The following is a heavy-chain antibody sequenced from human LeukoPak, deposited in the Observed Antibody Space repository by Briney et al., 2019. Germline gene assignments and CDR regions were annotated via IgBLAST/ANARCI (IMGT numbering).Heavy chain of an antibody. CDR3: ARGKEVITMLRGLKPGYYFDH. V-gene: IGHV4-59*01. CDR1: GGSITNYY. D-gene: IGHD3-10*01. Sequence: PSETLSLTCTVSGGSITNYYWSWIRQPPGKGLEWIGYIYYSGSTKYKSSLKSRVTISVDTSKNQFSLKLSSVTAADTAVYYCARGKEVITMLRGLKPGYYFDHWGQGTLVTVSS. CDR2: IYYSGST. J-gene: IGHJ4*02.